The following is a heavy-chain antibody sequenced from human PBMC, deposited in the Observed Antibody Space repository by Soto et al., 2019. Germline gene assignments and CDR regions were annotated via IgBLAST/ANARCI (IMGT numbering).Heavy chain of an antibody. Sequence: ASVKVSCKASGYTFTSYGISWVRQAPGQRLDWMGWISAYNGNTNYAQKLQGRVTMTTDTSTSTAYMELRSLRSDDTAVYYCARDPHSSGYYLAYYYGMDVWGQGTTVTVSS. J-gene: IGHJ6*02. V-gene: IGHV1-18*01. D-gene: IGHD3-22*01. CDR2: ISAYNGNT. CDR1: GYTFTSYG. CDR3: ARDPHSSGYYLAYYYGMDV.